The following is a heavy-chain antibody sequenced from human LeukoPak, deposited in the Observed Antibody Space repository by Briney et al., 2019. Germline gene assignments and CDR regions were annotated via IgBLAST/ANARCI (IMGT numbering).Heavy chain of an antibody. J-gene: IGHJ5*02. V-gene: IGHV1-69*05. D-gene: IGHD2-8*01. CDR3: ARTGPGCIWFDP. Sequence: ASVKVSCKASGGTFSSYAISWVRQAPGQGLEWMGGIIPIFGTANYAQKFQGRVTMTRDTSTSTVYMELSSLRSEDTAVYYCARTGPGCIWFDPWGQGTLVTVSS. CDR2: IIPIFGTA. CDR1: GGTFSSYA.